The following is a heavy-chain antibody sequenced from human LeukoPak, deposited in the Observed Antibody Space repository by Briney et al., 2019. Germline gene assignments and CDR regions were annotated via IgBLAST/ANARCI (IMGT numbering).Heavy chain of an antibody. V-gene: IGHV4-34*01. J-gene: IGHJ4*02. CDR1: GGSFRGYY. CDR2: INHSGST. CDR3: ARGKWIQYYYFDY. Sequence: SETLSLTCAVYGGSFRGYYWIWIRQPPGKGLEWIGEINHSGSTNYNPSLKSRVTISVDTSNNQFSLKLSSVTAADTAVYYCARGKWIQYYYFDYWGQGTLVTVSS. D-gene: IGHD5-24*01.